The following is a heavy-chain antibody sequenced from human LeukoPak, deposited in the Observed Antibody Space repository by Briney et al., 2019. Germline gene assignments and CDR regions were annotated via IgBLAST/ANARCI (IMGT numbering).Heavy chain of an antibody. CDR3: ARGDHLTGFDS. CDR1: GFTFRSSS. D-gene: IGHD3-9*01. Sequence: KPGGSLRLSYAASGFTFRSSSMNWARQAPGKRLEWVSSISTSGVHTFFGDSVKGRFSISRDNAKNSLFLQMNSLRPEDSAVFFCARGDHLTGFDSWGQGTLVAVSS. J-gene: IGHJ4*02. CDR2: ISTSGVHT. V-gene: IGHV3-21*01.